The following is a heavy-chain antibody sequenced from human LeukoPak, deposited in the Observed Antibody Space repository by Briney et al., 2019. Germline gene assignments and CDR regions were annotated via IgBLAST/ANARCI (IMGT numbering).Heavy chain of an antibody. CDR2: IYTAGST. CDR3: AKEGFDS. V-gene: IGHV3-53*01. CDR1: GFSVSNNY. J-gene: IGHJ4*02. Sequence: GGSLRLSCAVSGFSVSNNYMSWVRQAPGKGLEWVSIIYTAGSTYYADSVKGRFTISRDNSKNTLYLQMSSLRAEDSAVYYCAKEGFDSWGQGTLVTVSS.